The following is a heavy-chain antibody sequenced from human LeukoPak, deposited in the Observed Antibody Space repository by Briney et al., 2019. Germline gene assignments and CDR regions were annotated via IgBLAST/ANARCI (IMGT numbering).Heavy chain of an antibody. CDR1: GGTFSTYA. D-gene: IGHD3-22*01. CDR3: ARTNHYDSSGSQGPGTFYYGLDD. Sequence: VASVKVSCKASGGTFSTYAITWVRQAPGQGLEWMGRVIPILTISNYAQIFQERVTISADKSTSTAYMELSSLRSEDTAVYFCARTNHYDSSGSQGPGTFYYGLDDWGQGTTVTVSS. CDR2: VIPILTIS. V-gene: IGHV1-69*04. J-gene: IGHJ6*02.